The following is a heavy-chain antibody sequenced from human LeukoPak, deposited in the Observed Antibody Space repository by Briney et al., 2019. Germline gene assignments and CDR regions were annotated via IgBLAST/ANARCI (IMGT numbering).Heavy chain of an antibody. CDR3: ARGGADIGYIAYEKPNFDY. J-gene: IGHJ4*02. CDR2: INPNSGAT. CDR1: GYTFTGYY. D-gene: IGHD5-12*01. V-gene: IGHV1-2*04. Sequence: GASVKVSGKASGYTFTGYYMHWVRQAPGQGPEWMGWINPNSGATNYAQKFQGWVTMTRDTSISTAYMDLSMRSDDTAVYYCARGGADIGYIAYEKPNFDYWGQGTLVTVSS.